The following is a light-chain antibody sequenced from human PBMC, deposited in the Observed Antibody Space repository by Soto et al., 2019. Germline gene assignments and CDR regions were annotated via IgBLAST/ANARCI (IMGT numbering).Light chain of an antibody. CDR3: SSYAGSTHVV. V-gene: IGLV2-8*01. J-gene: IGLJ2*01. CDR2: EVS. Sequence: QSVLTQPPSASGSPGQSVTISCTGTSSDVGGYNYVSWYQQHPGKAPKLMIYEVSKRPSGVPDRFSGSKSGNTAPLTVSGLQAEDEADYYCSSYAGSTHVVFGGGTKLTVL. CDR1: SSDVGGYNY.